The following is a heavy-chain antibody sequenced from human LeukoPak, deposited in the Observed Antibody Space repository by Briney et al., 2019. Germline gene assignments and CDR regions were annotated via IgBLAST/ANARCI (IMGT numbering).Heavy chain of an antibody. CDR2: IKEDGKDK. CDR3: AKGPGRYCSGGSCYADY. V-gene: IGHV3-7*03. Sequence: GGSLRLSCAASGFIFSRYWMTWVRQAPGKGLEWVANIKEDGKDKYYVDSVKGRFTISKDNSKNTLYLQMNSLRAEDTAVYYCAKGPGRYCSGGSCYADYWGQGTLVTVSS. D-gene: IGHD2-15*01. CDR1: GFIFSRYW. J-gene: IGHJ4*02.